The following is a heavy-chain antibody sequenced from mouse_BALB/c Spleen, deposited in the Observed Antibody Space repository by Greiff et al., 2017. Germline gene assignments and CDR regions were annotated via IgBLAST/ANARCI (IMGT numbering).Heavy chain of an antibody. J-gene: IGHJ3*01. CDR1: GFNIKDYY. D-gene: IGHD2-10*02. CDR3: ARSGYGNYWFAY. Sequence: EVQLQQSGAELVRSGASVKLSCTASGFNIKDYYMHWVKQRPEQGLEWIGWIDPENGDTEYAPKFQGKASITADTSSNTAYLQLSSLTSEDTAVYYCARSGYGNYWFAYWGQGTLVTVSA. CDR2: IDPENGDT. V-gene: IGHV14-4*02.